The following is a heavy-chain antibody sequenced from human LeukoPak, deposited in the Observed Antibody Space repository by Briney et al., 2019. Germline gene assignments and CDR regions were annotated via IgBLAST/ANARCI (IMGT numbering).Heavy chain of an antibody. CDR2: ISYDGSNK. Sequence: GGSLRLSCAASGFTFSSYGMHWVRQAPGKGLEWVAVISYDGSNKYYADSVKGRFTISRDNSKNTLYLQMNSLRAEDTAVYYCARDPGNYSDYWGQGTLVTVSS. V-gene: IGHV3-30*03. J-gene: IGHJ4*02. CDR3: ARDPGNYSDY. CDR1: GFTFSSYG.